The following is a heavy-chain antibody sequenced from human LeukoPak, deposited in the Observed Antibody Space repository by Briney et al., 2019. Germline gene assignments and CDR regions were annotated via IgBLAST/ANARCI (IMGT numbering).Heavy chain of an antibody. CDR3: ARVPTSRSPLDY. CDR1: GFTFSNYG. CDR2: IWYDGSTQ. J-gene: IGHJ4*02. D-gene: IGHD2-2*01. Sequence: GGSLRLSCAASGFTFSNYGMHWVRQAPGKGLEWVAVIWYDGSTQYYADSVKGRFTISRDNSKNTLYLQMNSLRDEGTAVYYCARVPTSRSPLDYWGQGTLVTVSS. V-gene: IGHV3-33*01.